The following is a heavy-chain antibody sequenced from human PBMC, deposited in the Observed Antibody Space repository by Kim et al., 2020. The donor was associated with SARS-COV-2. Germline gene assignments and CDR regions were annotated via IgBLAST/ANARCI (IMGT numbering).Heavy chain of an antibody. CDR3: ARGGGDYGACGYWGYGY. CDR2: MSGSSRGT. CDR1: GFTFSNYD. D-gene: IGHD2-21*01. J-gene: IGHJ4*03. V-gene: IGHV3-11*05. Sequence: GGSLRLSCAASGFTFSNYDMTWIRQAPGKGLEWVSDMSGSSRGTNYADSVKGRFTISRDNSKNTLYLQMNSLRAEDTAVYYCARGGGDYGACGYWGYGY.